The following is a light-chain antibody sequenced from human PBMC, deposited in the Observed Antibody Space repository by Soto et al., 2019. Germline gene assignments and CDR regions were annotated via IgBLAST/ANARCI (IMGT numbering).Light chain of an antibody. CDR3: QERSNWPLVT. CDR1: QSVSSY. Sequence: EIVLTQSPATLSLSPGERVTLSCRASQSVSSYLAWYQQKAGQPPRLLIYDASNRATGIPARFSGSGSGTDFTLTISSLETEDFAVYYGQERSNWPLVTVGPGTRVDV. V-gene: IGKV3-11*01. J-gene: IGKJ3*01. CDR2: DAS.